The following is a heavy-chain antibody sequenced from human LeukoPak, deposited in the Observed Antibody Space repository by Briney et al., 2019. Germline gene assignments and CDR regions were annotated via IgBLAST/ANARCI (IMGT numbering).Heavy chain of an antibody. CDR1: GITFGNNW. J-gene: IGHJ4*02. D-gene: IGHD5-18*01. CDR3: ARDSPSGYSYEFDY. CDR2: INSDGGGA. V-gene: IGHV3-74*01. Sequence: PGGSLRLSCAASGITFGNNWMHWVRQGPGKGLVWISRINSDGGGAIYADSVKGRFTISRDNSKNTLYLQMNSLRAEDTAVYYCARDSPSGYSYEFDYWGQGTLVTVSS.